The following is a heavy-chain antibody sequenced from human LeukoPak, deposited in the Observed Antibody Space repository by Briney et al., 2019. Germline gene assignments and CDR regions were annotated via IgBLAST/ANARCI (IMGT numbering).Heavy chain of an antibody. V-gene: IGHV4-61*01. CDR3: ARGEYGLFDY. CDR1: GGSISGGSYY. J-gene: IGHJ4*02. CDR2: IYYSGGT. D-gene: IGHD2/OR15-2a*01. Sequence: IPSQTLSLTCTVSGGSISGGSYYWSWIRQPPGKGLEWIGYIYYSGGTKYNLSLKSRVTISVDTSKNQLSLKLSSVTAADTAVYYCARGEYGLFDYWGQGTLVTVSS.